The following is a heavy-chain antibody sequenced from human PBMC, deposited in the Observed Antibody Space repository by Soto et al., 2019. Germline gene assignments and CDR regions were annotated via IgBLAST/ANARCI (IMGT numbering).Heavy chain of an antibody. CDR2: ISYDGSKK. D-gene: IGHD3-3*01. J-gene: IGHJ5*02. CDR3: VRGDRGYDFWNPQNWFDP. V-gene: IGHV3-30*03. Sequence: GGSLRLSCAASGFTFSSYGMHWVRQAPGKGLEWVAVISYDGSKKHYLESAKGRFSISRDDSKNTVYLQMNSLRVEDTAMYYCVRGDRGYDFWNPQNWFDPWGQGTLVTVSS. CDR1: GFTFSSYG.